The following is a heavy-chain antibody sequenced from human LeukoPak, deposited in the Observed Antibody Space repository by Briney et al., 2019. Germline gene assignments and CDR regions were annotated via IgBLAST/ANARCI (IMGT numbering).Heavy chain of an antibody. CDR1: GGSISSSNW. V-gene: IGHV4-4*02. CDR2: IYHSGST. D-gene: IGHD6-19*01. CDR3: ARVRAVAGIFDY. J-gene: IGHJ4*02. Sequence: LETLSLTCAVSGGSISSSNWWSWVRQPPGKGLEWIGEIYHSGSTNYNPSLKSRVTISVDTSKNQFSLKLSSVTAADTAVYYCARVRAVAGIFDYWGQGTLVTVSS.